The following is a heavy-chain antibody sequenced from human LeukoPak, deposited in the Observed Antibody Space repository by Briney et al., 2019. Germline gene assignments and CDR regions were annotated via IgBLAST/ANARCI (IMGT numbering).Heavy chain of an antibody. CDR3: AKALQQLFHWYFDL. J-gene: IGHJ2*01. CDR2: ISSSGSTI. D-gene: IGHD6-13*01. V-gene: IGHV3-11*01. Sequence: GGSLRLSCAASGFTFSDYYMSWIRQAPGKGLEWVSYISSSGSTIYYADSVKGRFTISRDNAKNSLYLQMNSLRAEDTAVYYCAKALQQLFHWYFDLWGRGTLVTVSS. CDR1: GFTFSDYY.